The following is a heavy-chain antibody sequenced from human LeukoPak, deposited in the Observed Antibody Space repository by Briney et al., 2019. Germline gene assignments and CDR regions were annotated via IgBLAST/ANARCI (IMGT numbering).Heavy chain of an antibody. CDR1: GFTFSSYW. CDR2: VKSDGST. V-gene: IGHV3-74*01. J-gene: IGHJ1*01. CDR3: ARAPSEIGGYYPEYFRH. D-gene: IGHD3-22*01. Sequence: AGSLRLSCAASGFTFSSYWMHWVRQAPGKGLVWVSRVKSDGSTRYADSMKGRFTISRDNAKNTVSLQMNSLRAEDTGVYYCARAPSEIGGYYPEYFRHWGQGTLVTVSP.